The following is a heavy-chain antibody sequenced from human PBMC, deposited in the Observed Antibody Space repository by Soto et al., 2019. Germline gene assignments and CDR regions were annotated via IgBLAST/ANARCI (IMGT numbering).Heavy chain of an antibody. CDR1: EFSFSTYV. Sequence: GGSLRLSCSVSEFSFSTYVMHWVRQAPGRGLEYVSGIASNGDSAFYADSVKGRFTISRDNAKNSLYLQMNSLRAEDTAVYYCARDRFTYSSSSYYYYYYMDVWGKGTTVTVSS. D-gene: IGHD6-6*01. CDR3: ARDRFTYSSSSYYYYYYMDV. CDR2: IASNGDSA. V-gene: IGHV3-64*04. J-gene: IGHJ6*03.